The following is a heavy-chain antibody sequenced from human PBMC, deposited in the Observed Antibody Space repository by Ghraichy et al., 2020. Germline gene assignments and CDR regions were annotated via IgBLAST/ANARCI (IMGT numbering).Heavy chain of an antibody. V-gene: IGHV4-34*01. D-gene: IGHD4-17*01. J-gene: IGHJ4*02. CDR1: GGSFSGYY. Sequence: ESLNISCAVYGGSFSGYYWSWIRQPPGKGLEWIGEINHSGSTNYNPSLKSRVTISVDTSKNQFSLKLSSVTAADTAVYYCARVLNYGDYHFDYWGQGTLVTVSS. CDR2: INHSGST. CDR3: ARVLNYGDYHFDY.